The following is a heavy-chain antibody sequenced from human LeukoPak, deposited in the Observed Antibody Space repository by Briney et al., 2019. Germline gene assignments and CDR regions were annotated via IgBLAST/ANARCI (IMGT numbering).Heavy chain of an antibody. CDR3: ARSYSHRAGIFGY. V-gene: IGHV4-39*01. CDR1: GGSISSSSYY. J-gene: IGHJ4*02. CDR2: IYYSGST. D-gene: IGHD2-15*01. Sequence: EPSETLSLTCTVSGGSISSSSYYWGWIRQPPGKGLEWIGSIYYSGSTYYNPSLKSRVTISVDTSKNQFSLKLSSVTAADTAVYYCARSYSHRAGIFGYWGQGTLVTVSS.